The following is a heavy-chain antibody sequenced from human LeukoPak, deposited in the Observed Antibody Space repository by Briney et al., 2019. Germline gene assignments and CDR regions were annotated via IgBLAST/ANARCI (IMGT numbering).Heavy chain of an antibody. CDR1: DFSFSIFA. CDR3: AKEYGDYVNYGGSYFAS. D-gene: IGHD4-17*01. V-gene: IGHV3-23*01. CDR2: ISSSAYRS. Sequence: GGSLRLSCAASDFSFSIFAMRWVRQAPGEGLEWVSTISSSAYRSYYADSVTGRFTISTDTSENPPCLQMTTVRAADTAVYFCAKEYGDYVNYGGSYFASWGQGTLVTVSS. J-gene: IGHJ4*02.